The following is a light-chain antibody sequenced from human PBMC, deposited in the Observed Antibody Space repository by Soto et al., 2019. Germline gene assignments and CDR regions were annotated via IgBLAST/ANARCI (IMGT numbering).Light chain of an antibody. CDR2: AAF. CDR1: QDISSH. J-gene: IGKJ4*01. Sequence: DIQLTQSPSFLSASVGDRVTITCRASQDISSHLTWYQQKPGKAPKLLIYAAFTLQSGVPSGFGGSGSGTEFTLTITSLQPEDFATYYCQQVKTYPLTFGGGTKVEIK. V-gene: IGKV1-9*01. CDR3: QQVKTYPLT.